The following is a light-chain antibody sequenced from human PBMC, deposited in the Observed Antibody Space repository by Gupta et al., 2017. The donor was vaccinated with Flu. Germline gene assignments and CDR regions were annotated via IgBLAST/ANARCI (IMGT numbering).Light chain of an antibody. Sequence: STNTGTGTDSDVGNYNLVSWYQQHSAKPTHLSIYEGSKGTSDTPSRFSGSKAGITASLTISAHKAEDEAYYYGSSHAANNTVVFGGGTRLTVL. V-gene: IGLV2-23*01. CDR3: SSHAANNTVV. CDR1: DSDVGNYNL. CDR2: EGS. J-gene: IGLJ3*02.